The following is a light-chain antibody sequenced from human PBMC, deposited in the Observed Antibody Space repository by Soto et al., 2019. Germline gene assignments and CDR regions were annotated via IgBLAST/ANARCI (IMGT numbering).Light chain of an antibody. J-gene: IGKJ1*01. CDR2: KAS. Sequence: DIQMTQSPSTLSGSVGDRVTITCRASQTISSWLAWYQQKPGKAPKLLIYKASTLKSGVPSRFSGSGAGTEFTLTISSLQPDDFATYYFQHYNSYAEAFGQRTKVEL. V-gene: IGKV1-5*03. CDR1: QTISSW. CDR3: QHYNSYAEA.